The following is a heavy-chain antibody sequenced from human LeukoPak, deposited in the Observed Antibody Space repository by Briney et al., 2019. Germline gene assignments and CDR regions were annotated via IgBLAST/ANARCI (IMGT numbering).Heavy chain of an antibody. CDR2: ISAYNGNT. CDR3: ARENSMVYYYMDV. CDR1: GYTFTSYG. Sequence: SVKVSCKASGYTFTSYGISWMRQAPGQGLEWMGWISAYNGNTNYAQKLQGRVTMTTDTSTSTAYMELRSLRSDDTAVYYCARENSMVYYYMDVWGKGTTVTVSS. V-gene: IGHV1-18*01. J-gene: IGHJ6*03. D-gene: IGHD3-10*01.